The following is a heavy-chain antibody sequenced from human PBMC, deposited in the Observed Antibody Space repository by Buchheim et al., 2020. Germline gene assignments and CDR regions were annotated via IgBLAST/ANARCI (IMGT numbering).Heavy chain of an antibody. CDR2: INGDGSST. Sequence: EVRLVESGGALVQPGGSLRLSCAASGFTFSTHWMHWVRQPPGKGLVWISRINGDGSSTSYADSVKGRLTISRDNAKNTLYLQMNSLTAEDTATYYCASIGVTETGYWGQGTL. CDR3: ASIGVTETGY. D-gene: IGHD3-9*01. V-gene: IGHV3-74*01. J-gene: IGHJ4*02. CDR1: GFTFSTHW.